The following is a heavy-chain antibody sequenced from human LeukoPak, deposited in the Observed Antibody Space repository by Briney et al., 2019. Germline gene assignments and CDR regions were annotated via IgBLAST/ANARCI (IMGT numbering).Heavy chain of an antibody. D-gene: IGHD1-26*01. Sequence: PGGSLRLSCAASGFTFSSYSMNWVRQAPGKGLEWVSYISSSSSTIYYADSVKGRFTIPRDNAKNSLYLQMNSLRAEDTAVYYCARDIISGRAIVGATGNAFDIWGQGTMVTVSS. V-gene: IGHV3-48*04. CDR2: ISSSSSTI. J-gene: IGHJ3*02. CDR3: ARDIISGRAIVGATGNAFDI. CDR1: GFTFSSYS.